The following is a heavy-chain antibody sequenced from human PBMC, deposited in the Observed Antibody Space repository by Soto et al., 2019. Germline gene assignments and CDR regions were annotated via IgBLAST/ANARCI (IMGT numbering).Heavy chain of an antibody. CDR1: GGSISSGGYY. J-gene: IGHJ4*02. D-gene: IGHD3-22*01. Sequence: SETLSLTCTVSGGSISSGGYYWSWIRQHPGKGLEWIGYIYYSGSTYYNPSLKSRVTISVDTSKNQFSLKLSSVTAADTAVYYCARGATYYYDSSGYSPPYYFDYWGQGTLVTVS. CDR3: ARGATYYYDSSGYSPPYYFDY. V-gene: IGHV4-31*03. CDR2: IYYSGST.